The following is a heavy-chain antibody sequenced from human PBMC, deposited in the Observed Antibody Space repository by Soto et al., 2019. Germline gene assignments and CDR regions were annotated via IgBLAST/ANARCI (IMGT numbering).Heavy chain of an antibody. J-gene: IGHJ4*02. V-gene: IGHV3-30-3*01. CDR3: AREGVVTNSPAFDY. D-gene: IGHD2-21*02. Sequence: QVQLVESGGGVVQPGRSLRLSCAASGFTFSSYAMHWVRQAPGKGLEWVAVISYDGSNKYYADSVKGRFTISRDNSKNTLYLQMNSLRAEDTAVYYCAREGVVTNSPAFDYWGQGTLVTVSS. CDR1: GFTFSSYA. CDR2: ISYDGSNK.